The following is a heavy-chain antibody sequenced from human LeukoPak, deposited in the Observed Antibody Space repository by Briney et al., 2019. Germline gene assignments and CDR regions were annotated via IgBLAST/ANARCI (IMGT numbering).Heavy chain of an antibody. CDR3: AREEDYGIFLNWV. J-gene: IGHJ4*02. CDR1: GGSISSSSYY. V-gene: IGHV4-39*07. Sequence: PSETLSLTCTVSGGSISSSSYYWGWIRQPPGKGLEWIGSIYYSGSTYYNPSLKSRVTISVDTSKNQFSLKLSSVTAADTAVYYCAREEDYGIFLNWVWGQGTLVTVSS. D-gene: IGHD4-17*01. CDR2: IYYSGST.